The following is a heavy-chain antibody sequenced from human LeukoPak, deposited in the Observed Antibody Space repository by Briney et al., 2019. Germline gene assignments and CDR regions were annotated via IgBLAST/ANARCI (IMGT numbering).Heavy chain of an antibody. CDR3: ASVNTLRGYSPDFDY. V-gene: IGHV3-21*01. J-gene: IGHJ4*02. D-gene: IGHD5-18*01. CDR1: GYTFCDDT. CDR2: ISTSGSDI. Sequence: GGSLRLSCAASGYTFCDDTMNWVCQAPRGRLGWGSSISTSGSDIYYADSVKGRFTISRDNAKNSLYLQMNSLRAEDTAVYYCASVNTLRGYSPDFDYWGQGTLVTVSS.